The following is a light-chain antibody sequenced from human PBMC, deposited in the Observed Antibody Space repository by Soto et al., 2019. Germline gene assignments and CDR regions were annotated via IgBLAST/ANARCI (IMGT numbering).Light chain of an antibody. CDR2: HTS. V-gene: IGKV3-11*01. CDR1: QSVGGS. CDR3: QQSYSTPPIT. J-gene: IGKJ5*01. Sequence: ETVLTQSPGILSLSPGERATLSCRASQSVGGSLAWYQQRPGQAPRLLVYHTSNRATGIPDRFSASGSGTDFTLTISSLQPEDFATYYCQQSYSTPPITFGQGTRLEIK.